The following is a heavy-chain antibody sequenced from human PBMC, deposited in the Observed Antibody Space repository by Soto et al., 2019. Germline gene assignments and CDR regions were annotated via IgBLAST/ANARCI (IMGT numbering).Heavy chain of an antibody. D-gene: IGHD3-10*01. V-gene: IGHV4-30-4*01. J-gene: IGHJ4*02. Sequence: PSETLSLTCTVSGASISRGNYYWTWIRQPPGKGLEWLGYTYYGGSTSYNPSLQSRVAISVDTSKNQFSLRLNSLTAADTAVYFCARDVGPAYYGSGRPIDNWGQGALVTVSS. CDR2: TYYGGST. CDR3: ARDVGPAYYGSGRPIDN. CDR1: GASISRGNYY.